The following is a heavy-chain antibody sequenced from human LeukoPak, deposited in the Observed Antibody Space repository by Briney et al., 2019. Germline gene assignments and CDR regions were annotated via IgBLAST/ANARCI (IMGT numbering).Heavy chain of an antibody. CDR1: GGSFSGYY. J-gene: IGHJ4*02. CDR2: INHSGST. D-gene: IGHD3-22*01. V-gene: IGHV4-34*01. CDR3: ARGRYYDSSGPTYYFDY. Sequence: SETLSLTCAVYGGSFSGYYWSWIRQPPGKGLGWIGEINHSGSTNYNPSLKSRVTISVDTSKNQFSLKLSSVTAADTAVYYCARGRYYDSSGPTYYFDYWGQGTLVTVSS.